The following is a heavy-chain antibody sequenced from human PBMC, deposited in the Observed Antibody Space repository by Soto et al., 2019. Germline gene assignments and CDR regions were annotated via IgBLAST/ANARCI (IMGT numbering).Heavy chain of an antibody. D-gene: IGHD3-10*02. CDR1: GYTFSDYF. J-gene: IGHJ5*02. Sequence: ASVKVSCKTSGYTFSDYFIHWVRQAPGQGLEWMGWINPNNGGTDYARKFQGRVTMTRDTSINSAYMELTALTSDDTARYYCARGVPPPGSFMFGYNVFDPWGQGVLVTVSS. CDR2: INPNNGGT. V-gene: IGHV1-2*02. CDR3: ARGVPPPGSFMFGYNVFDP.